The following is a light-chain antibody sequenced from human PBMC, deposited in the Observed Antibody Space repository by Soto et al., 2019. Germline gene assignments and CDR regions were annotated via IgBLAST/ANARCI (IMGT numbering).Light chain of an antibody. CDR2: EVS. J-gene: IGLJ1*01. Sequence: QSALTQPASVSGSPGQSITISCTGSTSDVGAYNYVSWYKHHPGQAPQLRIYEVSNRPSGVSNRFSGSKSGNTASLTISGLQADDEVDYYCSSKTSSSSPFVFGTGTKVTVL. CDR3: SSKTSSSSPFV. V-gene: IGLV2-14*01. CDR1: TSDVGAYNY.